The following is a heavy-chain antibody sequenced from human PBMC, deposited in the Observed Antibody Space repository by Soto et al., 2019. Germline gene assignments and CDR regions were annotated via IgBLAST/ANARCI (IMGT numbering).Heavy chain of an antibody. Sequence: SVKVSCKASGGTFSSYAISWVRQAPGQGLEWMGGIIPILGTANYAQKFQGRVTITADESTSTAYMELSSLRSEDTAVYYCACAGVTTSYYYYGMDVWGQGTTVTVSS. CDR2: IIPILGTA. V-gene: IGHV1-69*13. D-gene: IGHD4-17*01. CDR1: GGTFSSYA. CDR3: ACAGVTTSYYYYGMDV. J-gene: IGHJ6*02.